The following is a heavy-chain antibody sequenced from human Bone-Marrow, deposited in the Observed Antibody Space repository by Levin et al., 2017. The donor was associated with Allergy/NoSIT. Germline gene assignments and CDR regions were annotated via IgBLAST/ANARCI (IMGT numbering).Heavy chain of an antibody. CDR1: GFTFSNYA. Sequence: PGGSLRLSCEASGFTFSNYAMHWVRQAPGKGLEWVAVISYDGIRNYHADSVKGRFTISRDNPRNTVYLQMNSLRAEDTAVYNCARGPTTVAVPGPLDYWGQGTLVTVSS. CDR2: ISYDGIRN. CDR3: ARGPTTVAVPGPLDY. D-gene: IGHD1-1*01. V-gene: IGHV3-30-3*01. J-gene: IGHJ4*02.